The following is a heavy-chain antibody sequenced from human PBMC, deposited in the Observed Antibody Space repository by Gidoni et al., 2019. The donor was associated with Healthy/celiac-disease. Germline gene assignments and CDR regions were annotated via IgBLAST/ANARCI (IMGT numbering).Heavy chain of an antibody. J-gene: IGHJ4*02. CDR1: GFTFSSYS. Sequence: EVQLVESGGGLVQPGGSLRLSCAASGFTFSSYSMNWVRQAPGKGLAWVSYISSSSTNIYYADSVKGRFTISRDNAKNSLYLQMSSLRDEDTAVYYCARDDSSGWYGIYYFDYWGQGTLVTVSS. V-gene: IGHV3-48*02. D-gene: IGHD6-19*01. CDR3: ARDDSSGWYGIYYFDY. CDR2: ISSSSTNI.